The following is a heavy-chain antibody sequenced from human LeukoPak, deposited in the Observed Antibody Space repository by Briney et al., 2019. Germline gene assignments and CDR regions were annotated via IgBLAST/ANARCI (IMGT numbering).Heavy chain of an antibody. D-gene: IGHD5-18*01. Sequence: TGGSPRLSCAASGFTFSSYAMSWVRQAPGKGLEWVSAISGSGGSTYYADSVKGRFTISRDNSKNTLYLQMNSLRAEDTAVCYCAKDAYSYGHLDYWGQGTLVTVSS. CDR3: AKDAYSYGHLDY. CDR1: GFTFSSYA. V-gene: IGHV3-23*01. CDR2: ISGSGGST. J-gene: IGHJ4*02.